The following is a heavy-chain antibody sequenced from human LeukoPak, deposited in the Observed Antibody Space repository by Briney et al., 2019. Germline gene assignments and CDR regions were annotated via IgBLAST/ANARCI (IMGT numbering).Heavy chain of an antibody. D-gene: IGHD3-22*01. CDR2: ISGDSDST. Sequence: ASVKVSCKPSVYTFSSYGVTWVRQAPGQGLEWMGWISGDSDSTNYAQKFQDKVTMTTDTSTNTAYLELRSLTSDDTAIYYCARGRIYYDGSGHYYPDYWGQGTLLTVSS. CDR1: VYTFSSYG. CDR3: ARGRIYYDGSGHYYPDY. V-gene: IGHV1-18*01. J-gene: IGHJ4*02.